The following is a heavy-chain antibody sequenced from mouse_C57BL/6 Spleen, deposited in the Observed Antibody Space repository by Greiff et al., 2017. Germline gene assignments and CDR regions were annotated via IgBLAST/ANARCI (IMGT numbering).Heavy chain of an antibody. Sequence: QVQLQQPGAELVKPGASVKLSCQASGYTFTSYWMPWVKQRPGQGLEWIGMIHPNSGSTNYNEKFKSKATLTVDKSSSTAYMQLSSLKSEDSAVYYCARSLGVVANYFDYWGQGTTLTVSS. CDR2: IHPNSGST. V-gene: IGHV1-64*01. CDR3: ARSLGVVANYFDY. J-gene: IGHJ2*01. CDR1: GYTFTSYW. D-gene: IGHD1-1*01.